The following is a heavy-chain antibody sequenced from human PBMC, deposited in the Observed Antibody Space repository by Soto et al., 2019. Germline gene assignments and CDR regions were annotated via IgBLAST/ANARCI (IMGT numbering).Heavy chain of an antibody. CDR2: ISAYNGKT. Sequence: QVQLVQSGAEVKKPGASVKVSCKASGYSFTSYGISWVRQAPGQGVECMGWISAYNGKTNYAHKLQGRVTMTTDTSTSTAYMELGSLRSDDTAVYYCARDLHGDYSSDYWGQGTLVTVSS. CDR1: GYSFTSYG. V-gene: IGHV1-18*01. D-gene: IGHD2-21*02. J-gene: IGHJ4*02. CDR3: ARDLHGDYSSDY.